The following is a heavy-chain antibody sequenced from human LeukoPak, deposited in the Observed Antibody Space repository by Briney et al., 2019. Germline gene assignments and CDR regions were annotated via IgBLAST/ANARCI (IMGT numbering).Heavy chain of an antibody. V-gene: IGHV3-7*04. CDR2: IKQDGSEK. CDR3: ARDLPTGYYISSGYYEYFLDY. J-gene: IGHJ4*02. CDR1: GFTVSSNY. D-gene: IGHD3-22*01. Sequence: GGSLRLSCAASGFTVSSNYMTWVRPAPGKGLEWVANIKQDGSEKYYVDSLKCRFTISRDNAKNSLFMQMNSLRADDTAVYYCARDLPTGYYISSGYYEYFLDYWGQGTLVTVSS.